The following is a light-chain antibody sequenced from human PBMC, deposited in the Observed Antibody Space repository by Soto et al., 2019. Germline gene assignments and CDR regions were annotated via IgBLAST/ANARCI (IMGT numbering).Light chain of an antibody. CDR1: RSIGNY. Sequence: DIQMTQSPSSLSASVGDRVTISCRASRSIGNYLSWHQQKPGKAPKLLIYTASTLQAGVPSRFSGSGAGTDCTLTITSLQPEDFATYYCQQTYSNLYTFGQGTKLEIK. V-gene: IGKV1-39*01. CDR2: TAS. CDR3: QQTYSNLYT. J-gene: IGKJ2*01.